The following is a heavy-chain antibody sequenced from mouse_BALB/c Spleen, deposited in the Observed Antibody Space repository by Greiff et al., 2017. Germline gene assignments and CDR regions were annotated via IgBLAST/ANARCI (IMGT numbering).Heavy chain of an antibody. Sequence: EVQVVESGGGLVKPGGSLKLSCAASGFTFSDYYMYWVRQTPEKRLEWVATISDGGSYTYYPDSVKGRFTISRDNAKNNLYLQMSSLKSEDTAMYYCARDYHGKTYFDVWGAGTTVTVSS. CDR2: ISDGGSYT. J-gene: IGHJ1*01. V-gene: IGHV5-4*02. D-gene: IGHD1-2*01. CDR1: GFTFSDYY. CDR3: ARDYHGKTYFDV.